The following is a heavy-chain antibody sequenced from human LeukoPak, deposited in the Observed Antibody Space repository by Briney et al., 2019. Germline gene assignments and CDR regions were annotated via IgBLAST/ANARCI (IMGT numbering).Heavy chain of an antibody. CDR2: ISGSGGST. Sequence: PGGSLRLSCAASGFTSSSYGMSWVRQAPGKGLEWVSAISGSGGSTYYADSVKGRFTISRDNSKNTLYLQMNSLRAEDTAVYYCAKDDYPHYYDSSGYTFHAFDIWGQGTMVTVSS. J-gene: IGHJ3*02. D-gene: IGHD3-22*01. CDR1: GFTSSSYG. V-gene: IGHV3-23*01. CDR3: AKDDYPHYYDSSGYTFHAFDI.